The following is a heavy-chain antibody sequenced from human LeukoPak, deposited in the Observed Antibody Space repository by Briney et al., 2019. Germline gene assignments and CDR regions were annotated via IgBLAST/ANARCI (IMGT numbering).Heavy chain of an antibody. D-gene: IGHD6-13*01. J-gene: IGHJ4*02. CDR3: ARRVAAAAAGPAYFDY. CDR1: GDSFSRATYY. CDR2: VYHTGSS. V-gene: IGHV4-39*01. Sequence: SETLSLTCTVSGDSFSRATYYWAWIRQSPGKWLEWIGSVYHTGSSYYYPSLKSRVTISVDTSKNQFSLKLSSVTAADTAVYYCARRVAAAAAGPAYFDYWGQGTLVTVSS.